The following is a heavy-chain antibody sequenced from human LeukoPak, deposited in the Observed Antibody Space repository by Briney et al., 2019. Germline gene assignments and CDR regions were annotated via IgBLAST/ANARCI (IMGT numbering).Heavy chain of an antibody. V-gene: IGHV1-46*01. CDR3: ASSIAARLDC. CDR1: GFTFTSYY. D-gene: IGHD6-6*01. CDR2: INPSGGST. Sequence: GAPVKVSCKASGFTFTSYYIHWVRQAPGQGLEWMGEINPSGGSTRYAPKFQGRVTMTRDMSASTVDMELSSLRPEDTAVYYCASSIAARLDCWGQGTRVTVTS. J-gene: IGHJ4*02.